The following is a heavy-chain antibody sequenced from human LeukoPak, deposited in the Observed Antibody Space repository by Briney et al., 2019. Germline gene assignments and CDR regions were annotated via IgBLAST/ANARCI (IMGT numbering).Heavy chain of an antibody. Sequence: ASVKVSCKASGYTFTCYSMHWVRQAPGQGLEWMGWINPKNGGTNYAQKFQGRVTMTRDTSIRAAYMVLSRLRSDDTAVYYCVRDHYVSGNYVLDDYWGQGTLVTVSS. D-gene: IGHD3-16*01. CDR3: VRDHYVSGNYVLDDY. V-gene: IGHV1-2*02. CDR1: GYTFTCYS. J-gene: IGHJ4*02. CDR2: INPKNGGT.